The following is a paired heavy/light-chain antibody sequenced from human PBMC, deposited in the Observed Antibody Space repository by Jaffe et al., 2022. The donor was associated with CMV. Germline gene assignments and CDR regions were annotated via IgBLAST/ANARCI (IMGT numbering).Light chain of an antibody. CDR3: QQYDNLPT. Sequence: DIQMTQSPSSLSASVGDRVTITCQASQDISNYLNWYQQKPGKAPKLLIYDASNLETGVPSRFSGSGSGTDFTFTISSLQPEDIATYYCQQYDNLPTFGQGTRLEIK. CDR2: DAS. J-gene: IGKJ5*01. CDR1: QDISNY. V-gene: IGKV1-33*01.
Heavy chain of an antibody. CDR3: ARGTSPTSIFGVVRTLDY. CDR1: GGTFSSYA. Sequence: QVQLVQSGAEVKKPGSSVKVSCKASGGTFSSYAISWVRQAPGQGLEWMGRIIPILGIANYAQKFQGRVTITADKSTSTAYMELSSLRSEDTAVYYCARGTSPTSIFGVVRTLDYWGQGTLVTVSS. J-gene: IGHJ4*02. CDR2: IIPILGIA. D-gene: IGHD3-3*01. V-gene: IGHV1-69*09.